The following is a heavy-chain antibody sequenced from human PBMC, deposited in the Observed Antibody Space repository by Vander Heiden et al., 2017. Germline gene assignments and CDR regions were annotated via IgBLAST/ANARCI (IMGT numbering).Heavy chain of an antibody. Sequence: EVQLVESGGGLVQPGGPLRVSGGASGFTFSSYSMSWVRQAPGKGLEWLSYITSDSFAIYYADSVKGRFTISRDNAKNSLYLQMTRMREEDTALYYCAMAGSQGSFWFSNYWGQGTLVTVSS. D-gene: IGHD6-13*01. J-gene: IGHJ4*02. CDR3: AMAGSQGSFWFSNY. V-gene: IGHV3-48*02. CDR1: GFTFSSYS. CDR2: ITSDSFAI.